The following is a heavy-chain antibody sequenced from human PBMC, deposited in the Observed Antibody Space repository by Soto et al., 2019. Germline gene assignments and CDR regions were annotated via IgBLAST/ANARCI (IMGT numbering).Heavy chain of an antibody. V-gene: IGHV1-24*01. CDR1: GYTLTELS. Sequence: ASVKVSCKVSGYTLTELSMHWVRQAPGKGLEWMGGFDPEDGETIYAQKFQGRVTMTEDTSTDTAYMELSSLRSEDTAVYYCAGDLQLWPPVRPWGQGTLVTVSS. J-gene: IGHJ5*02. D-gene: IGHD5-18*01. CDR3: AGDLQLWPPVRP. CDR2: FDPEDGET.